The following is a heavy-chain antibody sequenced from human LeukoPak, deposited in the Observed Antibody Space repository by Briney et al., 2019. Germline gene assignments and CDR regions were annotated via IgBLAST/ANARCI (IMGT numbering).Heavy chain of an antibody. CDR1: GGSISSYY. Sequence: SETLSLTCTVSGGSISSYYWSWIRQPPGKGLEWIGYIYYSGSTNYNPSLKSRVTISVDTSKNQFSLKLSSVTAADTAVYYCARVPYSSSWSRTGRYYYYYYMDVWGKGTTVTVSS. CDR3: ARVPYSSSWSRTGRYYYYYYMDV. J-gene: IGHJ6*03. CDR2: IYYSGST. D-gene: IGHD6-13*01. V-gene: IGHV4-59*01.